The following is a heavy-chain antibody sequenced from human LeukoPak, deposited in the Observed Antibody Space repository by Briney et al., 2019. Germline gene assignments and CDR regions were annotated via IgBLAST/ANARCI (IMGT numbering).Heavy chain of an antibody. CDR3: AREMGTYHFDY. CDR1: GFTFSSYG. J-gene: IGHJ4*02. V-gene: IGHV4-59*10. CDR2: IYTSGRT. Sequence: LRLSCAASGFTFSSYGMHWVRQAPGKGLEWIGRIYTSGRTTYNPSLKSRVIMSVDTSKDQFFLKMRSVTAADTAVYYCAREMGTYHFDYWGQGTLVTVSS. D-gene: IGHD1-14*01.